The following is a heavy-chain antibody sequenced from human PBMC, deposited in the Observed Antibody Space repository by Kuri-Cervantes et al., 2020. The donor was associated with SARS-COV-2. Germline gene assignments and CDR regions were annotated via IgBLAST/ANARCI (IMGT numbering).Heavy chain of an antibody. J-gene: IGHJ6*02. CDR2: IIPIFGTA. CDR1: GYTFTSYG. CDR3: TRGSYGSGSYWYYYYGMDV. V-gene: IGHV1-69*13. D-gene: IGHD3-10*01. Sequence: SVKVSCKACGYTFTSYGISWVRQAPGQGLEWMGGIIPIFGTANYAQKFQGRVTITADESTSTAYMELSSLRSEDTAVYYCTRGSYGSGSYWYYYYGMDVWGQGTTVTVSS.